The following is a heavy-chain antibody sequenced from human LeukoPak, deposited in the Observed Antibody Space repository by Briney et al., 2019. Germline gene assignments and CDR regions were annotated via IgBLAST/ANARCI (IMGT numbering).Heavy chain of an antibody. CDR1: GFTFSSHD. CDR2: FIPAGGR. J-gene: IGHJ5*01. CDR3: VRGGVWGISSNWFEY. V-gene: IGHV3-13*04. Sequence: GGSLRLSCAASGFTFSSHDMHWVRQAAGKGLEWVSGFIPAGGRYYAESGMGGFTISRDNAERPLNLQMNSLGLGNTAVYYCVRGGVWGISSNWFEYWGQGVLVTVSA. D-gene: IGHD7-27*01.